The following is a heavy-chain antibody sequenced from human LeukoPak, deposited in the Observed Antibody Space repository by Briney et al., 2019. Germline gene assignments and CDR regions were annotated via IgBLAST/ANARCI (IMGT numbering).Heavy chain of an antibody. J-gene: IGHJ6*03. CDR1: GFTFSSYA. Sequence: GGSLRLSCAASGFTFSSYAMHWVRQAPGKGLEWVAVISYDGSNKYYADSVKGRFTISRDNSKNTLYLQMNSLRAEDTAVYYCARASDKPHYYYYMDVWGKGTTVTVSS. V-gene: IGHV3-30-3*01. CDR2: ISYDGSNK. CDR3: ARASDKPHYYYYMDV. D-gene: IGHD2-15*01.